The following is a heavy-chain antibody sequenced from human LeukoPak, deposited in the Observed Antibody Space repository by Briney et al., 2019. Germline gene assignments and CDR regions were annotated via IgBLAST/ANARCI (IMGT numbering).Heavy chain of an antibody. CDR1: GFTFSSYS. J-gene: IGHJ4*02. CDR2: ISSSSYI. V-gene: IGHV3-21*01. CDR3: ASTLHVVVPAAIGYFDY. D-gene: IGHD2-2*02. Sequence: PGGSLRLSCAASGFTFSSYSMNWVRQAPGKGLEWVSSISSSSYIYYADSVKGRFTISRDNAKNSLYLQMSSLRAEDTAVYYCASTLHVVVPAAIGYFDYWGQGTLVTVSS.